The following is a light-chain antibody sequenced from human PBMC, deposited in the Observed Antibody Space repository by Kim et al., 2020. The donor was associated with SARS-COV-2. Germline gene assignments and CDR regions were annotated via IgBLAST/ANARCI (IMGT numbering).Light chain of an antibody. CDR2: RNN. V-gene: IGLV1-47*01. CDR1: SSNIGNNY. J-gene: IGLJ2*01. Sequence: ELTQPPSASGTPGQRVTISCSGSSSNIGNNYVYWYQQIPGTAPKLLINRNNQRPSGVPDRFSGSKSGPSGSLAISGLRSEDEADYYCTAWDNSLSGPVFGGGTQLTVL. CDR3: TAWDNSLSGPV.